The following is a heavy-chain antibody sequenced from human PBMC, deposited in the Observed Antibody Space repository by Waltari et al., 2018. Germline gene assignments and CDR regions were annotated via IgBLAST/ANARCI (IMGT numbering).Heavy chain of an antibody. J-gene: IGHJ4*02. Sequence: EVQLVDSGGGLVQPGGSLRLSCAASGFTFSSNWMSWVRQAPGRGLGWLANIKPDGSQKYYVDSVRGRFSISRDNAKNSLYLQLNSLRAEDTAIYYCARDFNWGWDFWGQGTLVTVSS. CDR3: ARDFNWGWDF. CDR2: IKPDGSQK. D-gene: IGHD7-27*01. CDR1: GFTFSSNW. V-gene: IGHV3-7*03.